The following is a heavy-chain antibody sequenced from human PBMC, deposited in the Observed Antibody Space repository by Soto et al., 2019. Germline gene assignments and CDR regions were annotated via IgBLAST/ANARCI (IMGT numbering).Heavy chain of an antibody. Sequence: PSETLSLTCTVSGDSMSSSNWWNWVRQPPGKGLEWIGEAHHSGSTNYNPSLKSRVTISVDTSKNQFSLKLSSVTAADTAVYYCARHLTYCSAGSCYSDFPYYGMDVWGQGTTVTVSS. CDR3: ARHLTYCSAGSCYSDFPYYGMDV. CDR1: GDSMSSSNW. CDR2: AHHSGST. D-gene: IGHD2-15*01. J-gene: IGHJ6*02. V-gene: IGHV4-4*02.